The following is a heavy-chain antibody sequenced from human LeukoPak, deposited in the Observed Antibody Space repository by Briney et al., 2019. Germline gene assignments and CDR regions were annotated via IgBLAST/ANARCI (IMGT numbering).Heavy chain of an antibody. V-gene: IGHV3-23*01. CDR1: GFPFSSHG. D-gene: IGHD1-7*01. CDR3: AKRRGLELLYYYYMDV. Sequence: GGSLRLSCAASGFPFSSHGMSWVRQAPGKGLEWVSGIIGGGGSTYYADSVKGRFTISGDNSRNTLFLQMNSLRAEDTAVYYCAKRRGLELLYYYYMDVWGKGTTVTVSS. J-gene: IGHJ6*03. CDR2: IIGGGGST.